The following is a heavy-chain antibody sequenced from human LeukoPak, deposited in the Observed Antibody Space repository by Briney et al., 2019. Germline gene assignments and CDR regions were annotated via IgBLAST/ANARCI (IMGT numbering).Heavy chain of an antibody. CDR1: GYTFTSYD. Sequence: ASVKVSCKASGYTFTSYDIHWVRQAPGQGGEGMGIINTSGGSTRYAQKFQGRVNITRDTSRRRVYMEVSGLRCAAAAVYYCESDARFRAPSSGYYYWGQGTLVTASS. CDR2: INTSGGST. V-gene: IGHV1-46*01. CDR3: ESDARFRAPSSGYYY. D-gene: IGHD3-22*01. J-gene: IGHJ4*02.